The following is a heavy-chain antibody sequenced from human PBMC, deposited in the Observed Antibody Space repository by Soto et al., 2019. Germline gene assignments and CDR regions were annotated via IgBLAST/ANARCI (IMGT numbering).Heavy chain of an antibody. Sequence: SXTLSLTCAVYGGSLSGYYWSWIRQPPGKGLEWIGYIYYSGSTYYNPSLKSRVTISVDTSKNQFSLKLSSVTAADTAVYYCARDSGSYDYWGQGTLVTVSS. D-gene: IGHD3-10*01. CDR2: IYYSGST. V-gene: IGHV4-30-4*01. J-gene: IGHJ4*02. CDR3: ARDSGSYDY. CDR1: GGSLSGYY.